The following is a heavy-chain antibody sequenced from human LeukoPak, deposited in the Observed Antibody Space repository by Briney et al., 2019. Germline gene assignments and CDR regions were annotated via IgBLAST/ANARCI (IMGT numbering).Heavy chain of an antibody. J-gene: IGHJ3*02. CDR3: ARDTSIAARRAFDI. Sequence: GGSLRLSCAASGFTVSSNYMSWVRQAPGNGLEWVSSISSSSSYIYYADSVKGRFTISRDNAKNSLYLQMNSLRAEDTAVYYCARDTSIAARRAFDIWGQGTMVTVSS. CDR2: ISSSSSYI. CDR1: GFTVSSNY. D-gene: IGHD6-6*01. V-gene: IGHV3-21*01.